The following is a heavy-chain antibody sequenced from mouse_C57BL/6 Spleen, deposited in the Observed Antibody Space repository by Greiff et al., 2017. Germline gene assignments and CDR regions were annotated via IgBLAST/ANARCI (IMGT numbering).Heavy chain of an antibody. D-gene: IGHD4-1*01. V-gene: IGHV5-9*01. Sequence: EVKLVESGGGLVKPGGSLKLSCAASGFTFSSYTMSWVRQTPEKRLEWVATISGGGGNTYYPDSVKGRFTISRDNAKNTLYLQMSSLRSEDTALYYCARQKLGRYYYAMDYWGQGTSVTVSS. CDR1: GFTFSSYT. CDR2: ISGGGGNT. CDR3: ARQKLGRYYYAMDY. J-gene: IGHJ4*01.